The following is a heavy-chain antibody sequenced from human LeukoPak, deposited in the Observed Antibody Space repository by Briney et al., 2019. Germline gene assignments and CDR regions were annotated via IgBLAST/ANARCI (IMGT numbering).Heavy chain of an antibody. CDR3: ARGMADPGGSYYRWYYFDY. V-gene: IGHV1-18*01. CDR1: GYTFTSYG. Sequence: ASVKVSCKASGYTFTSYGISWVRQAPGQGLEWMGWISAYNDNTNYAQKLQGRVTMTTDTSTSTAYMELRSLRSDDTAVYYCARGMADPGGSYYRWYYFDYWGQGTLVTVSS. D-gene: IGHD1-26*01. CDR2: ISAYNDNT. J-gene: IGHJ4*02.